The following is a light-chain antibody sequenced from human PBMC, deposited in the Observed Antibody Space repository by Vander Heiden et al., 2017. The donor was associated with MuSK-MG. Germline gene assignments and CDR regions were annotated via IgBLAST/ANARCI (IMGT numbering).Light chain of an antibody. CDR3: QQSDSTPLT. CDR2: DAS. CDR1: QNIRNF. V-gene: IGKV1-39*01. J-gene: IGKJ4*01. Sequence: DIQMTQSPFSLSASVGDRVTITCRASQNIRNFLNWYQQKPGKAPKVLISDASRLQSGVPSRFSGSQSGTDFTLTITRLQVEDFATYFCQQSDSTPLTFGGGTKVEVK.